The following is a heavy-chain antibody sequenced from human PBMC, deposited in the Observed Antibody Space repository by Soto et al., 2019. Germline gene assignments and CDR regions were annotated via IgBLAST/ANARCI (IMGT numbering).Heavy chain of an antibody. J-gene: IGHJ4*02. CDR2: IYPGDSDT. D-gene: IGHD3-22*01. CDR3: ARRLGDDSSGYYAFDY. V-gene: IGHV5-51*01. Sequence: GESLKISCKGSGYSFTSYWIGWVRQMPGKGLEWMGIIYPGDSDTRYSPSFQGQVTISADKSISTAYLQWSSLKASDTAMYHCARRLGDDSSGYYAFDYWGQGTLVTVSS. CDR1: GYSFTSYW.